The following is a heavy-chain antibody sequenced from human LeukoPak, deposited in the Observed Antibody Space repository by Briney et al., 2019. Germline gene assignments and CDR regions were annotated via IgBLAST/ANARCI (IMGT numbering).Heavy chain of an antibody. Sequence: GSLRLSCXXSGFTFXXYAMRWVRQAPGKGLEYVSAISSNGGSTYYANSVKGRFTISRDNSKNTLYLQMGSLRAEDMAVYYCARDRSGSYAPDAFDIWGQGTMVTVSS. CDR3: ARDRSGSYAPDAFDI. D-gene: IGHD1-26*01. CDR2: ISSNGGST. J-gene: IGHJ3*02. CDR1: GFTFXXYA. V-gene: IGHV3-64*01.